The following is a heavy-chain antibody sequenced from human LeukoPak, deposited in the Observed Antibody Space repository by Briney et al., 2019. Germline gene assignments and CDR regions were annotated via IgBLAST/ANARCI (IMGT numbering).Heavy chain of an antibody. J-gene: IGHJ4*02. CDR3: ARGPHYDFWGVFDY. CDR2: ISSSSSTI. CDR1: GFTFSSYS. Sequence: GGSLRLSCAAPGFTFSSYSMNWVRQAPGKGLEWVSYISSSSSTIYYADSVKGRFTISRDNAKNSLYLQMNSLRDEDTAVYYCARGPHYDFWGVFDYWGQGTLVTVSS. V-gene: IGHV3-48*02. D-gene: IGHD3-3*01.